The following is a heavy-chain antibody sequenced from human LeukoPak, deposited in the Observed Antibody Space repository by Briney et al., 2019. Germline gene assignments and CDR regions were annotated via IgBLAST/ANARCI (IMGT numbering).Heavy chain of an antibody. CDR3: ARENIVGALVSFGHFDH. J-gene: IGHJ4*02. Sequence: SETLSLTCAVYGGSFSGYYWSWIRQPPGKGLEWIGEINHSGSTNYNPSLKSRVTISVDTSKNQFSLKLSSVTAADTAVYYCARENIVGALVSFGHFDHWGQGTLVTVSS. V-gene: IGHV4-34*01. CDR1: GGSFSGYY. CDR2: INHSGST. D-gene: IGHD1-26*01.